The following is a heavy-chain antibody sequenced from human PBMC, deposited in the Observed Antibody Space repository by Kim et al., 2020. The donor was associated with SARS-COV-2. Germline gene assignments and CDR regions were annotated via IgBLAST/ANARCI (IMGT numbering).Heavy chain of an antibody. Sequence: YADTVKGRFTISRHNSKNTLYLQMSSLRAEDTAVYYCARASYDSSAYYLHWGQGTLVTVSS. J-gene: IGHJ4*02. D-gene: IGHD3-22*01. V-gene: IGHV3-53*04. CDR3: ARASYDSSAYYLH.